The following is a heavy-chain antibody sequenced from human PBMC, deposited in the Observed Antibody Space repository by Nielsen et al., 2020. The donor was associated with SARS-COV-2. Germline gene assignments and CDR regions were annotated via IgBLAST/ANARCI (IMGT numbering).Heavy chain of an antibody. V-gene: IGHV3-66*01. CDR3: AKSGYCNGGICYSTEYFQD. D-gene: IGHD2-15*01. CDR2: LYSGGSI. Sequence: GGSLRLSCAASGFSVSANYVSWVRQAPGKGLDWVPVLYSGGSIYYADSVKGRFTISRDNSKNTLYLQMKSLRAEDTAVYYCAKSGYCNGGICYSTEYFQDWGQGTLVTVSS. CDR1: GFSVSANY. J-gene: IGHJ1*01.